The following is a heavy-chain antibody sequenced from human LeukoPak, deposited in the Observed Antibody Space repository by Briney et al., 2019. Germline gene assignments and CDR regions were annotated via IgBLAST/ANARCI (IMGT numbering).Heavy chain of an antibody. CDR1: GFTFSSYW. CDR2: INSDGSST. V-gene: IGHV3-74*01. CDR3: ARAQYYYDSSGYYSSDAFDI. Sequence: GGSLRLSCAASGFTFSSYWMHWVRQAPGKGLVWVSRINSDGSSTSYADSVKGRFTISRDNAKNTLYLQMNSLRAEDTAVYYCARAQYYYDSSGYYSSDAFDIWGQGTMVTVSS. D-gene: IGHD3-22*01. J-gene: IGHJ3*02.